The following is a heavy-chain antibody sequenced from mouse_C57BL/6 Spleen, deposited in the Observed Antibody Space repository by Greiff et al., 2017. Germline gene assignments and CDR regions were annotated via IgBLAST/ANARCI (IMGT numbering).Heavy chain of an antibody. V-gene: IGHV2-6-1*01. J-gene: IGHJ4*01. CDR1: GFSLTSYG. Sequence: VQGVESGPGLVAPSQSLSITCTVSGFSLTSYGVHWVRQPPGKGLEWLVVIWSDGSTTYNSALKSRLSISKDNSKSQVFLKMNSLQTDDTAMYYCARHSRTDYYAMDYWGQGTSVTVSS. CDR2: IWSDGST. CDR3: ARHSRTDYYAMDY. D-gene: IGHD4-1*01.